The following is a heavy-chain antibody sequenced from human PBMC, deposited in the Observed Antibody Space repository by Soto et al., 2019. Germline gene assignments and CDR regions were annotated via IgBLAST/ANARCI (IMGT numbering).Heavy chain of an antibody. CDR2: IIPIFGTA. CDR3: ARVDEVGYGDPTQYYGMDV. D-gene: IGHD4-17*01. Sequence: QVQLVQSGAEVKKPGSSVKVSCKASGGTFSSYAISWVRQAPGQGLEWMGGIIPIFGTANYAQKFQGRVTITADESTSTAYMELSSLRSEDTAVYYCARVDEVGYGDPTQYYGMDVWGQGTTVTVSS. CDR1: GGTFSSYA. V-gene: IGHV1-69*12. J-gene: IGHJ6*02.